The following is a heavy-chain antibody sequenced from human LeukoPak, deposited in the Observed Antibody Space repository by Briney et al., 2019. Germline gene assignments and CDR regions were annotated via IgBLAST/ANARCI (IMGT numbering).Heavy chain of an antibody. CDR1: GFTFSSYA. V-gene: IGHV3-23*01. Sequence: PTGGSLRLSCAASGFTFSSYAMSWVRQAPGKGLEWVSAISGSGGSTYYADSVKGRFTISRDDSKNTLYLQMNSLRAEDTAVYYCAKDSSSWYVGYFDYWGQGTLVTVSP. CDR2: ISGSGGST. J-gene: IGHJ4*02. D-gene: IGHD6-13*01. CDR3: AKDSSSWYVGYFDY.